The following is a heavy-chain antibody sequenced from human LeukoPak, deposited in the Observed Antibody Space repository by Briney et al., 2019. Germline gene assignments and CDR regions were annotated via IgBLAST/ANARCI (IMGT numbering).Heavy chain of an antibody. CDR1: GHTLTELS. Sequence: ASVKVSCKVSGHTLTELSMHWVRQAPGKGLEWMGGFDPEDGETIYAQKFQGWVTMTRDTSISTAYMELSRLRSDDTAVYYCARALIAVAGTPNNWFDPWGQGTLVTVSS. CDR3: ARALIAVAGTPNNWFDP. J-gene: IGHJ5*02. D-gene: IGHD6-19*01. CDR2: FDPEDGET. V-gene: IGHV1-24*01.